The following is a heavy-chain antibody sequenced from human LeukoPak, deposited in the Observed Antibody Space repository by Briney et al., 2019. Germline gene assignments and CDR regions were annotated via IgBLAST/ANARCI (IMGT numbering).Heavy chain of an antibody. D-gene: IGHD4-17*01. J-gene: IGHJ4*02. CDR3: AKGLYGDYIDY. Sequence: GGALRLSCAASGFTFSSYDMSWVRQPPGKGLEWVSAISGSGGSTYYADSVKGRFTIPRDHSKNTLYLQMNSLRAEDTAVYYCAKGLYGDYIDYWGQGTLVTVSS. V-gene: IGHV3-23*01. CDR2: ISGSGGST. CDR1: GFTFSSYD.